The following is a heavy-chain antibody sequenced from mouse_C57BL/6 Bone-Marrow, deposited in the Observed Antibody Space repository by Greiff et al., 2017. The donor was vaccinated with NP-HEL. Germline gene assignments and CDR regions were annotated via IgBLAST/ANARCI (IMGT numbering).Heavy chain of an antibody. CDR3: TYYYAWFAY. V-gene: IGHV14-4*01. D-gene: IGHD1-1*01. Sequence: VQLQQSGAELVRPGASVKLSCTASGFNIKDDYMYWVKQRPEQGLEWIGWIDPENGDTEYASKFQGKATITADTSSNTAYLQLSSLTSEDTAVYYCTYYYAWFAYWGQGTLVTVSA. CDR1: GFNIKDDY. J-gene: IGHJ3*01. CDR2: IDPENGDT.